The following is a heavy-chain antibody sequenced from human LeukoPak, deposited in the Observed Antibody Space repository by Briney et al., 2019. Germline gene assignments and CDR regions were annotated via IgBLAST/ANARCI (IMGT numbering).Heavy chain of an antibody. CDR1: GFTFSSYC. CDR2: IKQEGSEK. Sequence: GGSLRLSCAASGFTFSSYCMSWVRQAPGKGLECVANIKQEGSEKYYVDSVKGRFTISRDNAKNSLYLQMNSLRAEDTAVYYCARLDDFWSGYWGNYYYMDVWGKGTTVTVSS. J-gene: IGHJ6*03. CDR3: ARLDDFWSGYWGNYYYMDV. V-gene: IGHV3-7*01. D-gene: IGHD3-3*01.